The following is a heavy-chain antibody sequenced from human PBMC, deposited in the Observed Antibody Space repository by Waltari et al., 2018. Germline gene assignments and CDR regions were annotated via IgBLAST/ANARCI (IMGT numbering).Heavy chain of an antibody. Sequence: QVQLVQSGAEVKKPGSSVKVSCKASGGTFSSYAISWVRQAPGQGLEWMGGIIPILGIANYAQKVQGRVTITADKSTSTAYMELSSLRSEDTAVYYCASRIAIRGWFDPWGQGTLVTVSS. CDR2: IIPILGIA. D-gene: IGHD2-21*01. J-gene: IGHJ5*02. V-gene: IGHV1-69*10. CDR1: GGTFSSYA. CDR3: ASRIAIRGWFDP.